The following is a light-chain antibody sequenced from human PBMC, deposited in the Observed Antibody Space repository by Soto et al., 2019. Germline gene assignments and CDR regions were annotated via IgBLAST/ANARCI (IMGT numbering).Light chain of an antibody. CDR3: SSYTSGTTFV. CDR2: DVS. V-gene: IGLV2-14*01. CDR1: SSDVGGYAY. Sequence: QSALTQPASLSGSPGQSITISCTGTSSDVGGYAYVSWYQQHPGKAPKLMICDVSNRPSGVSNRFSGSKSGNTASLTISGLQAEDEADYYCSSYTSGTTFVFGTGTKVTVL. J-gene: IGLJ1*01.